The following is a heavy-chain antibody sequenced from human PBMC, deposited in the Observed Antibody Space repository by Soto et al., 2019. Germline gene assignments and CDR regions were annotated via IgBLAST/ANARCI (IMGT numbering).Heavy chain of an antibody. CDR3: ARRPLWSGLSDYYYMDV. Sequence: EEHLVESGGALVQPGGSLRLSCAASGFTFNRFGMNWVRQAPGKGREWISYISSASSTTQYAESVKGRFTISRDNARDSLYLQMSSLRVEDTAVYYCARRPLWSGLSDYYYMDVWGKGTTVTVSS. J-gene: IGHJ6*03. V-gene: IGHV3-48*01. D-gene: IGHD3-3*01. CDR2: ISSASSTT. CDR1: GFTFNRFG.